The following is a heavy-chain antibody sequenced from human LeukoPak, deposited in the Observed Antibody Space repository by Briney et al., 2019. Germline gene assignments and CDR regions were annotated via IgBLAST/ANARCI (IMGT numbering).Heavy chain of an antibody. J-gene: IGHJ4*01. D-gene: IGHD1-1*01. CDR2: TYYRSKWYT. Sequence: SQTLSLTCAISGDSVSSNSAAWNWIRQSPSRGLEWLGRTYYRSKWYTDYAVSAKTRITINPATSQNKFYLPLSYVTTEDTAVYCCARDVHDSTFDGGSQGTLVTVSA. V-gene: IGHV6-1*01. CDR1: GDSVSSNSAA. CDR3: ARDVHDSTFDG.